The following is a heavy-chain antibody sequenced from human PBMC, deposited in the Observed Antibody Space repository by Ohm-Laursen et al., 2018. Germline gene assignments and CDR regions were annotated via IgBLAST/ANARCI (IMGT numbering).Heavy chain of an antibody. D-gene: IGHD2-21*01. J-gene: IGHJ4*02. CDR1: GFIFSSFG. CDR3: AGDPGDADTFDY. CDR2: ISNDGSNK. Sequence: SLRLSCTASGFIFSSFGMHWVRQAPGKGLEWVALISNDGSNKYYADSVKGRFTISRDNSKNTLNLRMNSLRTGDTAVYYCAGDPGDADTFDYWGQGTLVTVSS. V-gene: IGHV3-30*03.